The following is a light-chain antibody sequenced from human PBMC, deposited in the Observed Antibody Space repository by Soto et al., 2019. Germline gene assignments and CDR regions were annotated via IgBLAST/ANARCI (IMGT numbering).Light chain of an antibody. CDR1: SSNIGNNA. V-gene: IGLV1-36*01. J-gene: IGLJ1*01. CDR2: YDV. Sequence: QAVLTQPPSVSEAPRQRVTISCSGSSSNIGNNAVNWYQQLPGKAPKLLIYYDVLLPSGVSDRFSGSKSATSASLAISGLQSEDEADYYCAAWDDSLNGYVFGNGTKLTVL. CDR3: AAWDDSLNGYV.